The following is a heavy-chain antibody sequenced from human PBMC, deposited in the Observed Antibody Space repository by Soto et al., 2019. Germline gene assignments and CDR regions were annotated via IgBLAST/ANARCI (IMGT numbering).Heavy chain of an antibody. CDR2: IIPLSDTA. V-gene: IGHV1-69*06. Sequence: QMQLVQTGAEVKKPGSSVKVSCRASGGSLNNYALSWVQQAPGQGLEWMGSIIPLSDTAKYAQKFHNRVTITADRSGITAFMELSSLTSEDTAMYYCATEGFGGSYYGHWGQGTLVTVSS. J-gene: IGHJ4*02. D-gene: IGHD1-26*01. CDR3: ATEGFGGSYYGH. CDR1: GGSLNNYA.